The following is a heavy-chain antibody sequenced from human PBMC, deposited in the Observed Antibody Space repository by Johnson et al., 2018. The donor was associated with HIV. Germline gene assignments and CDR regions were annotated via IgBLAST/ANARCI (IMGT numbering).Heavy chain of an antibody. Sequence: VQLVESGGGLVQPGGSLRLSCAASGFTFSSYDMHWVRQATGKGLEWVSAIGTAGDTYYPGSVKGRFTISRENAKNSLYLQMNSLRAGDTAVYYCAREAQTHAFDSWGQGTMVTVSS. V-gene: IGHV3-13*01. CDR2: IGTAGDT. J-gene: IGHJ3*02. CDR1: GFTFSSYD. CDR3: AREAQTHAFDS.